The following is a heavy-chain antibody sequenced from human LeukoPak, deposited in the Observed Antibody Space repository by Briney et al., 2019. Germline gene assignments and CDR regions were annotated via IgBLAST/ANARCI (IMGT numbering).Heavy chain of an antibody. V-gene: IGHV4-34*01. CDR1: GGSFSGYY. CDR3: ATLGEYYDSSGYYYN. J-gene: IGHJ4*02. D-gene: IGHD3-22*01. Sequence: SETLSLTYAVYGGSFSGYYWSWIRQPPGKGLEWIGEINHSGSTNFNPSLKSRVTISVDTSKNQFSLKLTSVTAADTAVYYCATLGEYYDSSGYYYNWGQGTLVTVSS. CDR2: INHSGST.